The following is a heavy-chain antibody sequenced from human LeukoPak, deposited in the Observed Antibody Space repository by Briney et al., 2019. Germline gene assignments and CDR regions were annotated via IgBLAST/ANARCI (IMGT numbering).Heavy chain of an antibody. Sequence: GGSLRLSCAGSKFTFSSYSMNWVRQAPGKGLEWVSSISSSSSYIYYADSVKGRFTISRDNAKNSLYLQMNSLRAEDTAVYYCARSTAAAFDYWGQGTLVTVSS. CDR2: ISSSSSYI. D-gene: IGHD6-13*01. CDR1: KFTFSSYS. CDR3: ARSTAAAFDY. J-gene: IGHJ4*02. V-gene: IGHV3-21*01.